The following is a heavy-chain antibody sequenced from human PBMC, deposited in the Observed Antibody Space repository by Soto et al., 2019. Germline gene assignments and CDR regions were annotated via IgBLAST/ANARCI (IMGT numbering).Heavy chain of an antibody. Sequence: GASVKVSCKASGYTFSSDDINWVRQATGQGLEWMGWMNPNSGNTGYAQKFQGRVTMTRNTSISTAYMELSSLRSEDTAVYYCYGDYHPYYYMDVWGKGTTVTVSS. J-gene: IGHJ6*03. CDR1: GYTFSSDD. V-gene: IGHV1-8*01. D-gene: IGHD4-17*01. CDR3: YGDYHPYYYMDV. CDR2: MNPNSGNT.